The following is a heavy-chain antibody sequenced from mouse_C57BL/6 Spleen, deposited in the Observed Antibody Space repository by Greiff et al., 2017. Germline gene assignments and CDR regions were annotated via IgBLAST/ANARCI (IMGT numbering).Heavy chain of an antibody. CDR1: GYTFTSYW. CDR3: ARYSRYYGSSYGYIDV. V-gene: IGHV1-55*01. D-gene: IGHD1-1*01. J-gene: IGHJ1*03. CDR2: IYPGSGST. Sequence: VQLQQPGAELVKPGASVKMSCKASGYTFTSYWITWVKQRPGQGLEWIGDIYPGSGSTNYNEKFKSKATLTVDTSSSTAYMQLSSLTSEDSEVYYGARYSRYYGSSYGYIDVWGTGTTVTVSS.